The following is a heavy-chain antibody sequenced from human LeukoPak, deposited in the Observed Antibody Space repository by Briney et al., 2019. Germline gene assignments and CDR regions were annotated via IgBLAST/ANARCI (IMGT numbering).Heavy chain of an antibody. Sequence: SETLSLTCTVSGGSISSSSYYWGWIRQPPGKGLEWIGTIYSGGSTYYNPSLKSRVTISIDTSNNQFFLKLNSVTAADTAVYYCARQRGKMRYFDFVALDYWGQGTLVTVSS. V-gene: IGHV4-39*01. J-gene: IGHJ4*02. CDR1: GGSISSSSYY. CDR2: IYSGGST. D-gene: IGHD3-9*01. CDR3: ARQRGKMRYFDFVALDY.